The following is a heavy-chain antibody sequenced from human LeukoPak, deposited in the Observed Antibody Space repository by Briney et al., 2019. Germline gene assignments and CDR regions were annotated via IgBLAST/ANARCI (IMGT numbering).Heavy chain of an antibody. CDR2: INHSGST. V-gene: IGHV4-34*01. J-gene: IGHJ6*03. D-gene: IGHD2-15*01. Sequence: PSETLSLTCAVYGGSFSGYYWSRIRQPPGKGLEWIGEINHSGSTNYNPSLKSRVTISVDTSKNQFSLKLSSVTAADTAVYYCARGKSGYCSGGSCYGNYYYYMDVWGKGTTVTVSS. CDR3: ARGKSGYCSGGSCYGNYYYYMDV. CDR1: GGSFSGYY.